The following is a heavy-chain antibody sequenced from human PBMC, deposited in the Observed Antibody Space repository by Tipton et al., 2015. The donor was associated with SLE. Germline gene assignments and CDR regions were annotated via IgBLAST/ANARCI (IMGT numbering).Heavy chain of an antibody. CDR2: IYYSGST. J-gene: IGHJ4*02. V-gene: IGHV4-31*03. Sequence: TLSLTCTVSGGSISSGGYYWSWIRQHPGKGLEWIGYIYYSGSTYYNPSLKSRVTISVDTSKNQFSLKLSSVTAADTAVYYCATIAAAGIFDYWGQGTLVTVSS. CDR1: GGSISSGGYY. D-gene: IGHD6-13*01. CDR3: ATIAAAGIFDY.